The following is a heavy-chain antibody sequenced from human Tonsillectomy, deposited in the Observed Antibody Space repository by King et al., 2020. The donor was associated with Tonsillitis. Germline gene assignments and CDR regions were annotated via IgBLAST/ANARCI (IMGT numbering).Heavy chain of an antibody. CDR3: AKGGGDYYYYYMDV. V-gene: IGHV3-23*04. J-gene: IGHJ6*03. D-gene: IGHD3-16*01. CDR1: GFTLSSYA. Sequence: VQLVESGGGLVQPGGSLRLSCAASGFTLSSYAMSWVRQAPGKGLEWVSGITDSGGSTYYADSVKGRFTISRDNSKSTLYLQMNSLRAEDTAVYYCAKGGGDYYYYYMDVWGKGTTVTVSS. CDR2: ITDSGGST.